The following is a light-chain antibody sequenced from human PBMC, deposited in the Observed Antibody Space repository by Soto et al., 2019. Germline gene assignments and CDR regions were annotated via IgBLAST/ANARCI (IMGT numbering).Light chain of an antibody. CDR3: QQFVESPYT. CDR1: ETVSRSY. CDR2: DAS. J-gene: IGKJ2*01. Sequence: EIVLTQSPGTMSLSPGQRATLSCKASETVSRSYLAWYQQTPGQAPRLLIYDASRRGTGIPDRFSGRGSGKDFRLTISRIEPEYFAVYYCQQFVESPYTFGQGTKREIK. V-gene: IGKV3-20*01.